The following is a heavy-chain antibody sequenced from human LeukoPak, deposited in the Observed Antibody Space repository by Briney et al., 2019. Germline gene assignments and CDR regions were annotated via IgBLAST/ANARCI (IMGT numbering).Heavy chain of an antibody. CDR3: ARFYGSGSYYYYYFDS. D-gene: IGHD3-10*01. CDR1: GGSISSGGYY. J-gene: IGHJ4*02. V-gene: IGHV4-31*03. Sequence: TSQTLSLTCTVSGGSISSGGYYWSWIRQHPGKGLEWIGYIYYSGSTYYNPSLKSRVTISVDTSKNQFSLKLSSVTAADTAVYYCARFYGSGSYYYYYFDSWGQGTLVTVSS. CDR2: IYYSGST.